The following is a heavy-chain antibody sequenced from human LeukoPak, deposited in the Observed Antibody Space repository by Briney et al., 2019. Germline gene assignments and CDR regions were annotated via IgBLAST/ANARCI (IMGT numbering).Heavy chain of an antibody. CDR2: IYHSGST. V-gene: IGHV4-38-2*02. J-gene: IGHJ3*02. CDR1: GYSISSGYY. CDR3: ARELGVDDAFDI. D-gene: IGHD3-3*01. Sequence: SETLSLTCTVSGYSISSGYYWGWIRQPPGKGLEWIGSIYHSGSTYYNPSPKSRVTISVDTSKNQFSLKLSSVTAADTAVYYCARELGVDDAFDIWGQGTMVTVSS.